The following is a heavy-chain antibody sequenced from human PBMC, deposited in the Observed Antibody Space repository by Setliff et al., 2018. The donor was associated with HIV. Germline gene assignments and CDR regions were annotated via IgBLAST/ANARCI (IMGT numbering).Heavy chain of an antibody. J-gene: IGHJ4*02. Sequence: SETLSLTCAVHGGSFSDYYWTWIRQPPGKGLEWIGEIKHSGSTNYNPSLKSRVTISVDTAKNQFSLKLSSVTAADTAVYYCARTRGYCSATSCYALRGPDYWGQGTLVTVTS. CDR2: IKHSGST. D-gene: IGHD2-2*01. CDR1: GGSFSDYY. CDR3: ARTRGYCSATSCYALRGPDY. V-gene: IGHV4-34*01.